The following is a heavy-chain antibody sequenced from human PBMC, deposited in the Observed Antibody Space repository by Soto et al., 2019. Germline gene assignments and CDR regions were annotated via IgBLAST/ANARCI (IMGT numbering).Heavy chain of an antibody. J-gene: IGHJ4*02. CDR2: IHYSGRT. V-gene: IGHV4-59*08. CDR1: GGSISSYY. CDR3: ATGGEASKTGY. Sequence: SETLSLTCTVSGGSISSYYWSWIRQPPGKGLEWVAFIHYSGRTSYNPSLKSRVTISVDTSKNQFSLKLSSVTAADTAVYYCATGGEASKTGYWDQGTLVTVSS. D-gene: IGHD1-1*01.